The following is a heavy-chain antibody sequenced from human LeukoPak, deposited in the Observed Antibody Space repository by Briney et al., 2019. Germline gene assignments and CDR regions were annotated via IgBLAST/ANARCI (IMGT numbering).Heavy chain of an antibody. CDR2: INHSGST. Sequence: SETLSLTCAVYGGSFSGYYWSWIRQPPGKGLEWIGEINHSGSTNYNPSLKSRVTISVDTSKNQFSLKLSSVTAADTAVYYCARGPTKGYCSGGSCYYFDYWGQGTLVTVSS. V-gene: IGHV4-34*01. D-gene: IGHD2-15*01. J-gene: IGHJ4*02. CDR1: GGSFSGYY. CDR3: ARGPTKGYCSGGSCYYFDY.